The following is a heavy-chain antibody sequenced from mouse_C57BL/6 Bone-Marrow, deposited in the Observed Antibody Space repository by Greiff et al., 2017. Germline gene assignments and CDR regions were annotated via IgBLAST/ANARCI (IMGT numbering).Heavy chain of an antibody. CDR1: GYTFTSYW. J-gene: IGHJ4*01. CDR3: ARRPNYYAMDY. V-gene: IGHV1-55*01. CDR2: IYPGSGST. Sequence: QVQLQQPGAELVKPGASVKMSCKASGYTFTSYWITWVKQRPGQGLEWIGDIYPGSGSTNYNEKFKSKATLTVDTSSSTAYMQLSSLTSKDSAVYYCARRPNYYAMDYWGQGTSVTVSS.